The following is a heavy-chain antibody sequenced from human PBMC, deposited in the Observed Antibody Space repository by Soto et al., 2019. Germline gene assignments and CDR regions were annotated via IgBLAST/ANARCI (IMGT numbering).Heavy chain of an antibody. Sequence: EVQLLESGGGLVQPGGSLRLSCAASGFTFSSYAMNWVRQAPGKGLEWVPVISGSGGSTYYADSVKGRFTISRDNSKNTLYLQRNSLRAEDTAAYYCARRGSGSYYDYWGQGTLVTVSS. J-gene: IGHJ4*02. D-gene: IGHD1-26*01. CDR2: ISGSGGST. V-gene: IGHV3-23*01. CDR3: ARRGSGSYYDY. CDR1: GFTFSSYA.